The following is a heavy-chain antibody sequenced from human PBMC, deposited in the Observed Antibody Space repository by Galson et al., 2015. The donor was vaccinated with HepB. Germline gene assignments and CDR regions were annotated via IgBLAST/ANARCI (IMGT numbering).Heavy chain of an antibody. V-gene: IGHV1-18*01. Sequence: QSGAEVKKPGASVKVSCKASGYIFTKYGFSWVRQAPGQGLEWMGWISAYNGDTNYAQKFQGRVTMSRDTSTSTASMELRSLRSDDTAMYYCARENSGEDDFDIWGQGTMVTVSS. J-gene: IGHJ3*02. CDR1: GYIFTKYG. CDR3: ARENSGEDDFDI. CDR2: ISAYNGDT. D-gene: IGHD2-15*01.